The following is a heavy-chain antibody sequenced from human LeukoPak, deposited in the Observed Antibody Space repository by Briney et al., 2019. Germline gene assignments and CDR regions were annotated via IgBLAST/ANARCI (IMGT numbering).Heavy chain of an antibody. CDR3: ATHMTYYYDSSGYYLDY. CDR1: GFTFSSYE. D-gene: IGHD3-22*01. Sequence: GGSLRLSCAASGFTFSSYEMNWIRQAPGKGLEWVSYISSSGSTIYYADSVKGRFTISRDNSKNTLYLQMNSLRAEDTAVYYCATHMTYYYDSSGYYLDYWGQGTLVTVSS. CDR2: ISSSGSTI. V-gene: IGHV3-48*03. J-gene: IGHJ4*02.